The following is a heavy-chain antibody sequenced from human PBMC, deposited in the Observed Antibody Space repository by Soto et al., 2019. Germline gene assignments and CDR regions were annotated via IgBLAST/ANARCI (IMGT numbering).Heavy chain of an antibody. Sequence: QITLKQYGHTLVRPTQTLTLTCTFTRFSLTTSGVGVGWIRQPPGNALEWLALIYWDDDQRYSPSLKTRLTITKDISNNQVVLTVTKLDASDTATYFCAREMYDYTYCDSWGKGTLVTVS. J-gene: IGHJ4*02. D-gene: IGHD4-4*01. V-gene: IGHV2-5*02. CDR1: RFSLTTSGVG. CDR2: IYWDDDQ. CDR3: AREMYDYTYCDS.